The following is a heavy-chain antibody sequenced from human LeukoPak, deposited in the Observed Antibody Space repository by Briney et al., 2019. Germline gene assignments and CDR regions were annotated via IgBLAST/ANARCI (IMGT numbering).Heavy chain of an antibody. CDR3: TKCCYYGRSSGYAGWFDP. Sequence: GGSLRLSCTTSGFTFRDYAMSWVRQAPGKGLEWVSVISGGGGSTYYADSVKGRFTISRDNSKNTLYLQMNSLRAEDTAVYYSTKCCYYGRSSGYAGWFDPWGQGTLVTVSS. CDR1: GFTFRDYA. CDR2: ISGGGGST. J-gene: IGHJ5*02. D-gene: IGHD3-10*01. V-gene: IGHV3-23*01.